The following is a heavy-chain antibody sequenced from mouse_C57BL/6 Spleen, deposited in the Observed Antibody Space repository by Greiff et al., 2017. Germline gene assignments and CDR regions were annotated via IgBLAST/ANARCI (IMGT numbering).Heavy chain of an antibody. D-gene: IGHD1-1*01. Sequence: EVQLQQSGPELVKPGASVKISCKASGYTFTDYYMNWVKQSHGKSLEWIGDINPNNGGTSYNQKFKGKATLTVDKSSSTAYMELRSLTSEDSAVYYCAREGVLQDGSSYDYWGQGTTLTVSS. CDR2: INPNNGGT. CDR1: GYTFTDYY. J-gene: IGHJ2*01. V-gene: IGHV1-26*01. CDR3: AREGVLQDGSSYDY.